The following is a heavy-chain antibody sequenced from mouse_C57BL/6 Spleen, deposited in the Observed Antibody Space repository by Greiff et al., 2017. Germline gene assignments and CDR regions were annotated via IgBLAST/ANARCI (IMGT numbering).Heavy chain of an antibody. J-gene: IGHJ3*01. CDR2: IDPENGDT. D-gene: IGHD2-3*01. V-gene: IGHV14-4*01. CDR3: TTMNDGYSSWFAY. Sequence: VQLQQSGAELVRPGASVKLSCTASGFNIKDDYMHWVKQRPEQGLEWIGWIDPENGDTEYASKFQGKATITADTSSNTAYLQLSSLTSEDTAVYYCTTMNDGYSSWFAYWGQGTLVTVSA. CDR1: GFNIKDDY.